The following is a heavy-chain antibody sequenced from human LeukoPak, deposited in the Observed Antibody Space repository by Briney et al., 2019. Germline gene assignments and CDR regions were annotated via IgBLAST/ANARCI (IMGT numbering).Heavy chain of an antibody. J-gene: IGHJ4*02. CDR3: ASAYYDSTKGLDY. Sequence: PSQTLSLTCTVSGGSISSGGYYWRWIRQHPGKGLEWIGYIYYSGSTCYNPSLKSRVTISVDTSKNQFSLKLSSVTAADTAVYYCASAYYDSTKGLDYWGQGTLVTVSS. CDR1: GGSISSGGYY. CDR2: IYYSGST. V-gene: IGHV4-31*03. D-gene: IGHD3-22*01.